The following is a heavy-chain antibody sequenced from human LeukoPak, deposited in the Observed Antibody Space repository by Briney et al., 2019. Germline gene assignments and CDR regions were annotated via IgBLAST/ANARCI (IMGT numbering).Heavy chain of an antibody. D-gene: IGHD3-10*01. CDR2: IYYSGST. V-gene: IGHV4-31*03. CDR3: ARDRPNFYGSGSPPNGMDV. J-gene: IGHJ6*02. Sequence: PSETLSLTCTVSGGSISRGGYYWSWIRQHPGKGLEWIGYIYYSGSTYYNPSLKSRVTISVDTSKNQFSLKLSSVTAADTAVYYCARDRPNFYGSGSPPNGMDVWGQGTTVTVSS. CDR1: GGSISRGGYY.